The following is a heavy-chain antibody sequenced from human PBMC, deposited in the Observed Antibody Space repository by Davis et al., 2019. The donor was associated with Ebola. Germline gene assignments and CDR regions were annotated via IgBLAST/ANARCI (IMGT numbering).Heavy chain of an antibody. CDR1: GFSFSTYV. Sequence: PGGSLRLSCAASGFSFSTYVITWVRQAPGRGPEWVPGITGSGDMTTYTDSVKGRFTISRDNSKKTLYLQMNGLRAEETAVYYCAKGFRPFDNHSMDVWGRGTTATVSS. D-gene: IGHD1-1*01. J-gene: IGHJ6*03. V-gene: IGHV3-23*01. CDR2: ITGSGDMT. CDR3: AKGFRPFDNHSMDV.